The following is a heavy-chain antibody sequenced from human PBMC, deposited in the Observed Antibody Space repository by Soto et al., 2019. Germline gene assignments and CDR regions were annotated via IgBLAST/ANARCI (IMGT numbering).Heavy chain of an antibody. Sequence: SQTLSLTCAISGDSVSSNSAAWNWIRQSPSRGLEWLGRTYYRSKWYNDYAVSVKSRITINPDTSKNQFSLQLNSVTPEDTAVYYCARDSGGYCSSTSCYGDYYYGMDVWGQGTTVTVSS. CDR2: TYYRSKWYN. CDR1: GDSVSSNSAA. V-gene: IGHV6-1*01. J-gene: IGHJ6*02. CDR3: ARDSGGYCSSTSCYGDYYYGMDV. D-gene: IGHD2-2*01.